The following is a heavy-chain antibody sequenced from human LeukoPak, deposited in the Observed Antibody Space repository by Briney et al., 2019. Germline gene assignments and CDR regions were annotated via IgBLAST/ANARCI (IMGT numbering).Heavy chain of an antibody. V-gene: IGHV1-8*03. J-gene: IGHJ6*03. CDR3: ARGPSFNYYYYMDV. Sequence: ASVKVSCKASGYTFTSYDINWVRQATGQGLEWMGWMNPNSGNTGYAQKFQGRVTITRNTSISTAYMELSSLRSEDTAVYYCARGPSFNYYYYMDVWGKGTTVTVS. CDR2: MNPNSGNT. CDR1: GYTFTSYD.